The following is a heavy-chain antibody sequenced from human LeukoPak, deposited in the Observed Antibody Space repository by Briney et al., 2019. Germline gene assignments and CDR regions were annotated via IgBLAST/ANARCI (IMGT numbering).Heavy chain of an antibody. Sequence: GPSVKVSCKASGGTFSSYAISRVRQAPGQGPEWMGGIIPIFGTANYAQKFQGRVTITTDESTSTAYMELSSLRSEDTAVYYCARANVVSSFSLDPWGQGTLVTVSS. CDR1: GGTFSSYA. CDR3: ARANVVSSFSLDP. D-gene: IGHD2-2*01. CDR2: IIPIFGTA. V-gene: IGHV1-69*05. J-gene: IGHJ5*02.